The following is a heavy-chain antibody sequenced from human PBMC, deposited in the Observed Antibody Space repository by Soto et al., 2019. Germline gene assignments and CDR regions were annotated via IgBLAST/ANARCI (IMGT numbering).Heavy chain of an antibody. V-gene: IGHV4-59*01. D-gene: IGHD3-10*01. CDR2: IYYSGST. Sequence: SETLSLTCTVSGGSISSYYWSWIRQPPGKGLEWIGYIYYSGSTNYNPSLKSRVTISVDTSKNQFSLKLSSVTAADTAVYYCAALWFGEFNQDEDWFDPWGQGTLVTVSS. J-gene: IGHJ5*02. CDR1: GGSISSYY. CDR3: AALWFGEFNQDEDWFDP.